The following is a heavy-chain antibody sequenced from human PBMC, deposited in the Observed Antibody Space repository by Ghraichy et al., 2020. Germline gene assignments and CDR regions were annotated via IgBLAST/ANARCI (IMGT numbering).Heavy chain of an antibody. Sequence: ASVQVSCKASGYTFTSYAMHWVRQAPGQRLEWMGWINAGNGNTKYSQKFQGRVTITRDTSASTAYMELSSLRSEDTAVYYCAKDDGYCSSTSCYMADDAFDIWGQGTMVNVSS. J-gene: IGHJ3*02. CDR2: INAGNGNT. V-gene: IGHV1-3*01. D-gene: IGHD2-2*03. CDR3: AKDDGYCSSTSCYMADDAFDI. CDR1: GYTFTSYA.